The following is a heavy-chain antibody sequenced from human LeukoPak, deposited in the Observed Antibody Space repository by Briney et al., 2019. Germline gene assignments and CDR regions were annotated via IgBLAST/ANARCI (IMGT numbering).Heavy chain of an antibody. V-gene: IGHV4-39*01. Sequence: PSETLSLTCTVSGGPISNSSYYWGWIRQPPGKGLEWIGSIFYSGSTYYNPSLKSRVTISVDTSKNQFSLKLSSVTAADTAVYFCARHSSYVSPVRYWGQGTLVTVSP. CDR3: ARHSSYVSPVRY. CDR2: IFYSGST. J-gene: IGHJ4*02. CDR1: GGPISNSSYY. D-gene: IGHD3-10*02.